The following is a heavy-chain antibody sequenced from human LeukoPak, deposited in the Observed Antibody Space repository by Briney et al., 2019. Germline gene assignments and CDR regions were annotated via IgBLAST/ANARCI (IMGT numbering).Heavy chain of an antibody. CDR1: GYTLTELS. CDR3: ATSPRRIRSFDY. D-gene: IGHD2-15*01. CDR2: FDPEDGET. V-gene: IGHV1-24*01. J-gene: IGHJ4*02. Sequence: ASVKVSCKVSGYTLTELSMHWVRQAPGKGLEWMGGFDPEDGETIYAQKFQGRVTMTEDTSTDTAYMELSSLRSEDTAVYYCATSPRRIRSFDYWGQGTLVTVSS.